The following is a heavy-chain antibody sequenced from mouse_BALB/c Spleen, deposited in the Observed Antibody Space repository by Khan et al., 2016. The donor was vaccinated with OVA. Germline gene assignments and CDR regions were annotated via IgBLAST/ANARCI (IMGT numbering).Heavy chain of an antibody. D-gene: IGHD2-10*01. CDR1: GFNIKDTY. CDR2: IDPANGND. J-gene: IGHJ3*01. CDR3: VRGAYSGLFAY. Sequence: VRLQQSGAEFVKPGAPVKLSCTASGFNIKDTYMHWINQRPQQGLVWIGRIDPANGNDRYDPKFQDKATITADASSNTAYLQLSSLTSEDTAVYYCVRGAYSGLFAYWGQGTLVTVSA. V-gene: IGHV14-3*02.